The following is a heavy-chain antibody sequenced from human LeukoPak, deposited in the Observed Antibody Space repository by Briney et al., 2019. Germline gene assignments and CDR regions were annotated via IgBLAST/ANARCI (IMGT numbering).Heavy chain of an antibody. CDR2: IKSKTDGGTI. V-gene: IGHV3-15*01. CDR1: GFTFSNAW. J-gene: IGHJ4*02. Sequence: PGGSLRLSCAASGFTFSNAWMSWVRQAPGKGLEWVGRIKSKTDGGTIDYAAPVKGRFTISRDESRNTLYLQMNSLKTEVTAVYYCTHYYGSGLFDYWGQGTLVTVSS. CDR3: THYYGSGLFDY. D-gene: IGHD3-10*01.